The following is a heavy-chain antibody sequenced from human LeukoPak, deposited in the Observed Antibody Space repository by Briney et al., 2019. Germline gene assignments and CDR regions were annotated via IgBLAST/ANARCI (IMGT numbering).Heavy chain of an antibody. CDR1: GYTFTSYY. D-gene: IGHD2-21*02. Sequence: ASVKVSCKASGYTFTSYYMHWVRQAPGQGLEWMGIINPSGGSTSYAQKFQGRVTMTRGMSTSTVYMELSSLRSEDTAVYYCAREAKPYCGGDCHYDYWGQGTLVTVSS. J-gene: IGHJ4*02. CDR2: INPSGGST. CDR3: AREAKPYCGGDCHYDY. V-gene: IGHV1-46*01.